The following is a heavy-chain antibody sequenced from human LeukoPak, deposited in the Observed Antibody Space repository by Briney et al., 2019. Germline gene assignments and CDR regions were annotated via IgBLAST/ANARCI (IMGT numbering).Heavy chain of an antibody. D-gene: IGHD4-17*01. CDR3: AKVTTKGSAAFDI. J-gene: IGHJ3*02. V-gene: IGHV1-2*02. CDR2: INPNSGGT. Sequence: ASVKVSCKASGYTSTGYYMHWVRQAPGQGLEWMGWINPNSGGTNYAQKFQGRVTMTRDTSISTAYMELSRLRSDDTAVYYCAKVTTKGSAAFDIWGQGTMVTVSS. CDR1: GYTSTGYY.